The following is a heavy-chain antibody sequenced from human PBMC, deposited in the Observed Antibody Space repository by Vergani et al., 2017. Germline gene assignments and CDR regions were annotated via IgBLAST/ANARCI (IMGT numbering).Heavy chain of an antibody. D-gene: IGHD6-19*01. CDR2: IYYIGRT. CDR3: ARHSTVEWLVKLGWIDP. J-gene: IGHJ5*02. Sequence: QLQLQESGPGLVKPSATLSLTCSVSGASIRSSNYYWGWIRQPPGKGLEWIASIYYIGRTYYNPSLKSRVTISVDTSKNLFSLNLSSVTAADTAVYFCARHSTVEWLVKLGWIDPWGQGILVTVSS. CDR1: GASIRSSNYY. V-gene: IGHV4-39*01.